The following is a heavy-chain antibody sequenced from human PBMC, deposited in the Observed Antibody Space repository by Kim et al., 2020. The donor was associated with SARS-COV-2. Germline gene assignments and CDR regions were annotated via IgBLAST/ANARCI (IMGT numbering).Heavy chain of an antibody. CDR1: GGSVSSGSYY. J-gene: IGHJ4*02. Sequence: SETLSLTCTVSGGSVSSGSYYWSWIRQPPGKGLEWIGYIYYSGSTNYNPSLKSRVTISVDTSKNQFSLKLSSVTAADTAVYYCASRGRIKYGDAADYWGQGTLVTVSS. CDR3: ASRGRIKYGDAADY. CDR2: IYYSGST. V-gene: IGHV4-61*01. D-gene: IGHD4-17*01.